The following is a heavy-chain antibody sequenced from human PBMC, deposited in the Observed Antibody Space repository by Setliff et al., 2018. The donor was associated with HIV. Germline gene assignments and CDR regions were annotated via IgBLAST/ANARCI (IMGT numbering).Heavy chain of an antibody. D-gene: IGHD6-19*01. CDR1: GYSISSVSY. CDR3: ARESTDSSGYYRGYFDY. V-gene: IGHV4-38-2*02. Sequence: ETLSLTCTVSGYSISSVSYWGWIRQPPGKGLEWIGSIYHSGTTYYNPSLKSRVTISVDTSKNQFSLKLSSVTAADTAVYYCARESTDSSGYYRGYFDYWGQGTLVTVS. J-gene: IGHJ4*02. CDR2: IYHSGTT.